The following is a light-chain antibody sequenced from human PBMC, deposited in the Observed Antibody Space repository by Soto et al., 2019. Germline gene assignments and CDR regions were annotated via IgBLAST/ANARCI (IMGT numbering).Light chain of an antibody. CDR2: EVS. CDR1: SSDVGSYNL. Sequence: QSALTQPASVSGSPGQSITISCTGTSSDVGSYNLVSWYQQHPGKAPKLMICEVSKRPSGVSNRFSGSKSGNTASLTISRLQAEDEADYYCCSYAGSSTVFGTGTKVTVL. CDR3: CSYAGSSTV. V-gene: IGLV2-23*02. J-gene: IGLJ1*01.